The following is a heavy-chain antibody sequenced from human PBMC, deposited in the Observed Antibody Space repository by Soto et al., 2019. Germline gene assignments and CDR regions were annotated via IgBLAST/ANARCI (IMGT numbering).Heavy chain of an antibody. V-gene: IGHV3-30*18. CDR3: AKENTIFGLGINYYYYMDV. CDR1: GFTFSSYG. J-gene: IGHJ6*03. Sequence: GGSLRLSCAASGFTFSSYGMHWVRQAPGKGLEWVAVISYDGSNKYYADSVKGRFTISRDNSKNTLYLQMNSLRAEDTAVYYCAKENTIFGLGINYYYYMDVWGKGTTVTVSS. CDR2: ISYDGSNK. D-gene: IGHD3-3*01.